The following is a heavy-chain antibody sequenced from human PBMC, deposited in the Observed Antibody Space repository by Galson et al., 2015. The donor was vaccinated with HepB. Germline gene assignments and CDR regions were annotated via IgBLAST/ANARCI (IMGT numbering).Heavy chain of an antibody. D-gene: IGHD2-8*02. CDR3: ARDNGGVFDN. CDR1: GFMFSDYW. V-gene: IGHV3-74*01. CDR2: VTGDGNNT. J-gene: IGHJ3*02. Sequence: SLRLSCAASGFMFSDYWMHWVRQAPGKGLVWVSRVTGDGNNTTYSDSVKGRFTISRDNAKNTVYLQMNSLRAEDTAVYYCARDNGGVFDNWGQGTMVTVSS.